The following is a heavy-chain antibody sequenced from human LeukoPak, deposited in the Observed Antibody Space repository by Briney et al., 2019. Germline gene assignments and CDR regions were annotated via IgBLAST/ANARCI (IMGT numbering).Heavy chain of an antibody. J-gene: IGHJ4*02. Sequence: GGSLRLSCAASGFTFSSYWMHWVRQAPGKGLVWVSRINSDRSSTSYADSVKGRFTISRDNARNTLYLQMNSLRAEDTAVYYCARDDNYYYDSSGYADYWGQGTLVTVSS. CDR2: INSDRSST. V-gene: IGHV3-74*01. D-gene: IGHD3-22*01. CDR3: ARDDNYYYDSSGYADY. CDR1: GFTFSSYW.